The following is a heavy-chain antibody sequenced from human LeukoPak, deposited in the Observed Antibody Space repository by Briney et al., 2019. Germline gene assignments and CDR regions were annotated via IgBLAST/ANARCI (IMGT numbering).Heavy chain of an antibody. D-gene: IGHD3-22*01. Sequence: GGSLRLSCAASGFTFSTSAMSWVRQAPGKGLEWVSGISGSGDSTYYVDSVKGRFTISRDNSKSTLYLHMNSLRAEDTAVYYCAKDKVDSSGYYYYWGQGTLVTVSS. CDR3: AKDKVDSSGYYYY. V-gene: IGHV3-23*01. J-gene: IGHJ4*02. CDR2: ISGSGDST. CDR1: GFTFSTSA.